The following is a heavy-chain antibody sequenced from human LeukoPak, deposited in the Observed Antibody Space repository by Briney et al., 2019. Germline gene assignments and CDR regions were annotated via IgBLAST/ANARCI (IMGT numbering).Heavy chain of an antibody. CDR2: IKQDVSEK. Sequence: GGSLRLSCAASGFTFSSYWMSWVRQAPGKGLEWVANIKQDVSEKHYVDSVKGRFTISRDNAKNSLYLQMNSLRAEDTAVYYCARVSSSGYYFGTEVFDYWGQGTLVTVSS. CDR1: GFTFSSYW. D-gene: IGHD3-22*01. CDR3: ARVSSSGYYFGTEVFDY. V-gene: IGHV3-7*01. J-gene: IGHJ4*02.